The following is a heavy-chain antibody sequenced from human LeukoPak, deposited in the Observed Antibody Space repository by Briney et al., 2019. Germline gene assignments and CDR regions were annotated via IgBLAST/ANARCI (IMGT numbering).Heavy chain of an antibody. D-gene: IGHD1-26*01. CDR3: ARDGGSYDGDY. Sequence: GGSLRLSCAASGFTFSSYSMNWVRQAPGKGLEWVSYISSSSSTIYYADSVKGRFTISRDNAKNSLYLQMNSLRAEDTAVYYCARDGGSYDGDYWGQGTLVTVSS. J-gene: IGHJ4*02. CDR2: ISSSSSTI. CDR1: GFTFSSYS. V-gene: IGHV3-48*04.